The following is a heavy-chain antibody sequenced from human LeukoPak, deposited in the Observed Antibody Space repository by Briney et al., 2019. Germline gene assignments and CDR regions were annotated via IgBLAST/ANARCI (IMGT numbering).Heavy chain of an antibody. CDR3: ARGRQQLPYDY. Sequence: SETLSLTCTVSGGSISSSSYYWGWIRQPPGKGLEWIGSIYYSGSTYYNPSLKSRVTISVDTSKNQFSLKLSSVTAADTAVYYCARGRQQLPYDYWGRGTLVTVSS. CDR2: IYYSGST. D-gene: IGHD6-13*01. J-gene: IGHJ4*02. V-gene: IGHV4-39*01. CDR1: GGSISSSSYY.